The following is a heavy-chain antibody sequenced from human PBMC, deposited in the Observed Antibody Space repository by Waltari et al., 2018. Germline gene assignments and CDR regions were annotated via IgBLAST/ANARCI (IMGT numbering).Heavy chain of an antibody. D-gene: IGHD1-1*01. CDR3: ARLRQPASYYYGMDV. CDR2: IYPGDSDT. J-gene: IGHJ6*02. CDR1: GYSFGRFY. V-gene: IGHV5-51*01. Sequence: EVQLVQSGAEVKKSGESLKISCKRSGYSFGRFYIAWVRQMPGKGLEWMGIIYPGDSDTRYSPSFQGQVTISVDRSINTAYLQWGSLKATDTAMYYCARLRQPASYYYGMDVWGQGTTITVSS.